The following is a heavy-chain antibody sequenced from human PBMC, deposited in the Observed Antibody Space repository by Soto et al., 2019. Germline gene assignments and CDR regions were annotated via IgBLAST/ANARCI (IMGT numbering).Heavy chain of an antibody. J-gene: IGHJ4*02. D-gene: IGHD2-2*01. V-gene: IGHV3-30-3*01. CDR1: GFTFSSYA. CDR3: ARDGHCSSTSCSITGLDY. Sequence: QVQLVESGGGVVQPGRSLRLSCAASGFTFSSYAMHWVRQAPGKGLEWVAVISYDGSNKYYADSVKGRFTISRDNSKNTLYLQMNSLRAEDTAVYYCARDGHCSSTSCSITGLDYWGQGTLVTVSS. CDR2: ISYDGSNK.